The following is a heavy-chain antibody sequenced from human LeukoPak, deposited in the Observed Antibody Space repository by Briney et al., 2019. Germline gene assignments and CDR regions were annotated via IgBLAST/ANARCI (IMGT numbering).Heavy chain of an antibody. V-gene: IGHV4-59*01. CDR2: IYYSGST. Sequence: SETLSLTCPVSGGSISSYYWSWIRQPPGKGLEWIGYIYYSGSTNYNPSLKSRVTISVDTSKNQFSLKLSSVTAADTAVYYCASSYSSSWYGRNYGMAVCDQRTTVTVP. CDR3: ASSYSSSWYGRNYGMAV. CDR1: GGSISSYY. J-gene: IGHJ6*02. D-gene: IGHD6-13*01.